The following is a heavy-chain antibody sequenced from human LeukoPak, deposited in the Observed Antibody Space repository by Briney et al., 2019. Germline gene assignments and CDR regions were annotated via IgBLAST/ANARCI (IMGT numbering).Heavy chain of an antibody. CDR1: GFTFSSYA. D-gene: IGHD4/OR15-4a*01. Sequence: GGSLRLSCAASGFTFSSYAMHWVRQAPGKGLEWVAVISYDGSNKYYADSVKGRFTISRDNSKNTLYLQMNSLRAEDTAVYYCARVEYPYGGYYMDVWGKGTTVTVSS. CDR2: ISYDGSNK. J-gene: IGHJ6*03. CDR3: ARVEYPYGGYYMDV. V-gene: IGHV3-30*04.